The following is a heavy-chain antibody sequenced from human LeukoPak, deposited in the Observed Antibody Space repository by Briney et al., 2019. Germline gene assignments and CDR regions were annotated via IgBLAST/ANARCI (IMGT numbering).Heavy chain of an antibody. CDR1: GGSISSSSYY. Sequence: SETLSLTCTVSGGSISSSSYYWGWIRQPPGKGLEWIGSIYYSGSTYYNPSLKSRVTISVDTSKNQFSLKLSSVTAADTAVYYCASSYCSGGHCYPQQKVYYFDFWGQGALVTVSS. CDR3: ASSYCSGGHCYPQQKVYYFDF. V-gene: IGHV4-39*07. CDR2: IYYSGST. J-gene: IGHJ4*02. D-gene: IGHD2-15*01.